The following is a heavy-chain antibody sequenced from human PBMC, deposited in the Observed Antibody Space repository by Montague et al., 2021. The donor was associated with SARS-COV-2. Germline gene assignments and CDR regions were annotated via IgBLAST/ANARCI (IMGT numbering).Heavy chain of an antibody. V-gene: IGHV3-33*08. CDR3: ARGEGATTWGDEGCFDY. Sequence: SLRLSCAASGFTFSSYGMHWVRQAPGKGLEWVAVIWYDGSNKYYADSVKGRFTISRDNSKNTLYLQMNSLRAEDTAVYYCARGEGATTWGDEGCFDYWGQGTLVTVSS. J-gene: IGHJ4*02. D-gene: IGHD1-26*01. CDR2: IWYDGSNK. CDR1: GFTFSSYG.